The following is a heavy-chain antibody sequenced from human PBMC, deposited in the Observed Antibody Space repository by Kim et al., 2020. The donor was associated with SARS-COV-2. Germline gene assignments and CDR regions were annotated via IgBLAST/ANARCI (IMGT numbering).Heavy chain of an antibody. Sequence: GGSLRLSCAASGFTFGDYAMHWVRQAPGKGLEWVSGISWDSGSICYADSVKGRFTISRDNAKNSLYLQMNSMRAEDTALYYCAKDRRFRYGSGSYHTGYFEYSGQGALGTAS. D-gene: IGHD3-10*01. CDR2: ISWDSGSI. CDR1: GFTFGDYA. V-gene: IGHV3-9*01. J-gene: IGHJ4*02. CDR3: AKDRRFRYGSGSYHTGYFEY.